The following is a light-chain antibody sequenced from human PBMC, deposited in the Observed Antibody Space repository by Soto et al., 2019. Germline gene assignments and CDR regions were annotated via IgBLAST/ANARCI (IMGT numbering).Light chain of an antibody. V-gene: IGKV2-24*01. CDR2: QIS. Sequence: ETVMTQIPLSSPVTPGQPASFSCGSSESLLHSDGNTYLSWLHQRPGQPPRLLIYQISKQLSGVPDRFSGSGAGTNFTLKISRVEVEDVGTFFCMQSSHLRTFGQGTKVDIK. CDR3: MQSSHLRT. CDR1: ESLLHSDGNTY. J-gene: IGKJ1*01.